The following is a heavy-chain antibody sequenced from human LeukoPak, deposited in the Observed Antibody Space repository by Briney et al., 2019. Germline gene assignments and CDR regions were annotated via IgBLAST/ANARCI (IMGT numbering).Heavy chain of an antibody. CDR2: MNPNSGNT. J-gene: IGHJ6*03. CDR3: AREDSSGYYPYMDV. CDR1: GYSFTNYA. V-gene: IGHV1-8*01. Sequence: ASVKVSCKASGYSFTNYAMNWVRQATGQGLEWMGWMNPNSGNTGYAQKFQGRVTITRNTSISTAYMELSSLRSEDTAVYYCAREDSSGYYPYMDVWGKGTTVTVSS. D-gene: IGHD3-22*01.